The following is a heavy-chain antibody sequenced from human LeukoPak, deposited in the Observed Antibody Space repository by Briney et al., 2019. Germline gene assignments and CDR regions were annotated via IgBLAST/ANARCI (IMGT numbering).Heavy chain of an antibody. Sequence: PGGSLRLSCAASGFALRTSWMSWVRQAPGKGLEWVANIKEDGSEKNYADSVKGRFTISRDNAENSLYLQMNSLRAEDTAVYYCAKDGGGPLDWGQGTLVTVSS. CDR1: GFALRTSW. J-gene: IGHJ4*02. D-gene: IGHD3-10*01. CDR3: AKDGGGPLD. V-gene: IGHV3-7*01. CDR2: IKEDGSEK.